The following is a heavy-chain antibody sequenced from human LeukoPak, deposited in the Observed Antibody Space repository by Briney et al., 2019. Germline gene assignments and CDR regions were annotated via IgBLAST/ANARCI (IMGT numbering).Heavy chain of an antibody. V-gene: IGHV4-34*01. CDR2: INHSGST. D-gene: IGHD3-3*01. J-gene: IGHJ4*02. CDR3: ARWFLEWSDY. Sequence: SETLSLTCAVYGGSFSGYYWSWNRQPPGKGLEWIGEINHSGSTNYNPSLKSRVTISVDTSKNQFSLKLSSVTAADTAVYYCARWFLEWSDYWGQGTLVTVSS. CDR1: GGSFSGYY.